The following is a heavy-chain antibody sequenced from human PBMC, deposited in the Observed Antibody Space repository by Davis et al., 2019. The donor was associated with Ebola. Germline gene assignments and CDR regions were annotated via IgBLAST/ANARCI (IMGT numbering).Heavy chain of an antibody. D-gene: IGHD1-26*01. CDR2: IYYSGST. Sequence: MPSETLSLTCTVSGASTKNYYWSWIRQPPGKGLEWIGYIYYSGSTNYNPSLKSRVTISVDTSKNQFSLKLSSVTAADTAVYYCAGDTWYSGDDNGGDWGQGTLVTVSS. V-gene: IGHV4-59*01. CDR1: GASTKNYY. J-gene: IGHJ4*02. CDR3: AGDTWYSGDDNGGD.